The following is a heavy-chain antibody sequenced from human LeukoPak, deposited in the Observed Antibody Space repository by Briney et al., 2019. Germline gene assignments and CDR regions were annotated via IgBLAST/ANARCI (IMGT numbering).Heavy chain of an antibody. D-gene: IGHD4-17*01. J-gene: IGHJ4*02. CDR3: ARGHTAVTRHFDF. Sequence: GGSLRLSCEASGFTFTTYSMTWVRQAPGKGLEWVSIISSGSSAVFSADALKGRFTISRDDAKNLLYLDMNSLRAEDTAVYYCARGHTAVTRHFDFWGQGTLVTVSS. CDR1: GFTFTTYS. V-gene: IGHV3-21*01. CDR2: ISSGSSAV.